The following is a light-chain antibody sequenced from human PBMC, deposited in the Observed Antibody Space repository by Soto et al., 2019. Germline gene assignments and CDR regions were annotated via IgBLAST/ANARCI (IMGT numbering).Light chain of an antibody. CDR3: QQSYKPPLT. V-gene: IGKV1-39*01. CDR1: QTVSII. J-gene: IGKJ4*02. CDR2: TAS. Sequence: DIQMTQSPSSLSASVEDSVNITCRSSQTVSIILNWYQHKPGQPPTLLIYTASTWASGVPSRFSGSGSGTDFTLTISSLQPEDFAIYYCQQSYKPPLTFGGGTKVDIK.